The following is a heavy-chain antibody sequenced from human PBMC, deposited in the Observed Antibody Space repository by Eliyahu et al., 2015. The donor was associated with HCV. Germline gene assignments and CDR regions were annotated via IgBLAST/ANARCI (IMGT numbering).Heavy chain of an antibody. CDR2: IWYDGSNK. J-gene: IGHJ4*02. Sequence: QVQLVESGGGVVQPGRSLXLSCAASGFTFXNYGMHWVRQAPGKGLELVAVIWYDGSNKYYADSVKGRFTISRDYSKNMLYLQMNSLRAEDTAVYYCARDGGRDFGSGSPSNWGQGTLVTVSS. D-gene: IGHD3-10*01. CDR3: ARDGGRDFGSGSPSN. CDR1: GFTFXNYG. V-gene: IGHV3-33*01.